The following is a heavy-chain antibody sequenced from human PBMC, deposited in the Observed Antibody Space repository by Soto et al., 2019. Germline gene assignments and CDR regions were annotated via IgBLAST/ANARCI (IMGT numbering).Heavy chain of an antibody. D-gene: IGHD3-16*02. J-gene: IGHJ4*02. Sequence: ASVKVSCKASGYTFAGYYMHWVRQAPGQGLEWMGWINPNSGGTNYAQKFQGWVTMTRDTSISTAYMELSRLRSDDTAVYYCARQRGVIPAAYYFDYWGQGTLVTVSS. V-gene: IGHV1-2*04. CDR2: INPNSGGT. CDR3: ARQRGVIPAAYYFDY. CDR1: GYTFAGYY.